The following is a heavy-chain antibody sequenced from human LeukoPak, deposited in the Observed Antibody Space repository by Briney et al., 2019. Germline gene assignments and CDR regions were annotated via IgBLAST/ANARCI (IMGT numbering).Heavy chain of an antibody. CDR3: SRDGSSTPPYYFDN. CDR1: GFTFSSYS. CDR2: ISGSSSYI. Sequence: PGGSLRLSCAASGFTFSSYSMNWVRQAPGKGLEWVSSISGSSSYIYYADSVRGRFTISRDNAKNSLYRQMNNLRIDDTALYYCSRDGSSTPPYYFDNWGQGTLVTVSS. D-gene: IGHD3-10*01. J-gene: IGHJ4*02. V-gene: IGHV3-21*04.